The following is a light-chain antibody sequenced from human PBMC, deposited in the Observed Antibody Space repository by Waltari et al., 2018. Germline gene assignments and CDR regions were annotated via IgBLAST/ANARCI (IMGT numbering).Light chain of an antibody. J-gene: IGKJ3*01. CDR2: EVS. CDR3: MQGIHVPFT. Sequence: DIVMTQSPLSLSVTPGQPASIPCKSSQSLLHSNGKASLFWYLQKPVQSPQLLSYEVSSLFSGVPDRFSGSESGTYFTLKISRVEAEDVGVYYCMQGIHVPFTFGPGTKVDIK. V-gene: IGKV2-29*02. CDR1: QSLLHSNGKAS.